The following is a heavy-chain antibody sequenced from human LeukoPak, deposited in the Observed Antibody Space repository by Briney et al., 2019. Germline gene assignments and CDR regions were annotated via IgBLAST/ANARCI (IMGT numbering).Heavy chain of an antibody. D-gene: IGHD3-22*01. CDR3: ARIPIVLITSGGY. Sequence: GGSLRLSCAASGFTVSSNYMTWVRQAPGKGLEWLSVIYSDGSTYYADSVKGRFTISRDNSKNTLYLQMNSLRAEDTAVYYCARIPIVLITSGGYWGQGTLVTVSS. CDR1: GFTVSSNY. J-gene: IGHJ4*02. V-gene: IGHV3-53*01. CDR2: IYSDGST.